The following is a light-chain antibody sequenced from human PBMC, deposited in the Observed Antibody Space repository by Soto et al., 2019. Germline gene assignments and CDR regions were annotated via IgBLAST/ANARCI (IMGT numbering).Light chain of an antibody. Sequence: QSALTQPASVSGSPGQSIAISCTGTSSDVGGYNSVSWYQQYPGKAPKLMIHDVSNRPSGVSNRFSGSKSGNTASLTISGLQAEDEADYYCSSFTTSTSYVFGSGTTLTVL. CDR1: SSDVGGYNS. CDR3: SSFTTSTSYV. V-gene: IGLV2-14*01. J-gene: IGLJ1*01. CDR2: DVS.